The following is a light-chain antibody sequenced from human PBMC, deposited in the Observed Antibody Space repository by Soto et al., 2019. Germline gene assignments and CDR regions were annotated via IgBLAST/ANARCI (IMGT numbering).Light chain of an antibody. V-gene: IGKV1-16*02. CDR1: QGIGNY. Sequence: DIQMTQSPSSLSASVGDRVTITCRASQGIGNYLAWFQKKLGKAPKSLIYGASTLHSGVPSKFSGSGSGTDFTLTISSLQPEDFATYYCQQYNNYPPTFGGGTKVEIK. CDR3: QQYNNYPPT. J-gene: IGKJ4*01. CDR2: GAS.